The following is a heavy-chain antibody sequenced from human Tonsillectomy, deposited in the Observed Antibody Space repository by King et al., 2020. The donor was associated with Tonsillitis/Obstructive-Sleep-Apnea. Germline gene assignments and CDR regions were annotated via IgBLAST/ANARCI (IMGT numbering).Heavy chain of an antibody. D-gene: IGHD3-10*01. CDR2: IWYDESNK. J-gene: IGHJ2*01. CDR1: GFTFSNYG. Sequence: VQLVESGGGVVQPGRSLRLSCAASGFTFSNYGMHWVRQAPGKGLEWVAIIWYDESNKYYAASVKGRFTISRDNSKNTLYLQMNSLRAEDTAVYYCAKDERSYYWYFDLWGRGTLVTVSS. V-gene: IGHV3-33*06. CDR3: AKDERSYYWYFDL.